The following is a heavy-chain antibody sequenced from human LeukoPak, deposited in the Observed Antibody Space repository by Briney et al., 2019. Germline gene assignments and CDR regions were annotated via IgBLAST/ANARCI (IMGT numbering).Heavy chain of an antibody. CDR1: GDSVSSNSAA. V-gene: IGHV6-1*01. Sequence: SQTLSLTCAISGDSVSSNSAAWNWLRQSPSSGLEWLGRTYYRSKWYNDYAVSVKSRITINPDTSKNQFSLQLNSVTPEDTAVYYCARGSGSYRMVWFDPWGQGTLVTVSS. CDR2: TYYRSKWYN. J-gene: IGHJ5*02. D-gene: IGHD3-10*01. CDR3: ARGSGSYRMVWFDP.